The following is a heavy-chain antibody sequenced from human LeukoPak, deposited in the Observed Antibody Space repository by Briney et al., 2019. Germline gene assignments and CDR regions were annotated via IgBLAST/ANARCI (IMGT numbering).Heavy chain of an antibody. D-gene: IGHD3-16*01. CDR2: IKQDGSEK. Sequence: PGGSLRLSCAASGFTFSSYWVSWVRQAPGKGLEWVANIKQDGSEKSYVDSVKGRFTISRDNANNSLYLQMNSLRAEDTAIFYCAREGKGGFDYWGQGTLVTVSS. V-gene: IGHV3-7*01. CDR1: GFTFSSYW. J-gene: IGHJ4*02. CDR3: AREGKGGFDY.